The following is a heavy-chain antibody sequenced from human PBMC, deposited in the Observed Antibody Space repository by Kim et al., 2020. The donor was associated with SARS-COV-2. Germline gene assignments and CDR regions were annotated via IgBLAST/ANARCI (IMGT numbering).Heavy chain of an antibody. V-gene: IGHV5-51*01. CDR2: LYPGYSDT. J-gene: IGHJ4*02. D-gene: IGHD6-19*01. Sequence: GESLKISCKGSGYSLPTHWIAWVRQMPGKGLEWMGILYPGYSDTRYRPSFQGQVTISSDMSINTAYLQWSRLKASDTAICYCARQRSGWYYDYWGQGTLVTVSS. CDR1: GYSLPTHW. CDR3: ARQRSGWYYDY.